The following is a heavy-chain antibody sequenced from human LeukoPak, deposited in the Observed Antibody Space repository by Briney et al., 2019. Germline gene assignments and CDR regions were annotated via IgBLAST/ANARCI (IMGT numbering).Heavy chain of an antibody. J-gene: IGHJ5*02. CDR3: ASGIAAPFNWFDP. CDR2: IYYSGST. Sequence: PSETLSLICTVSGGSISSYYWSWIRQPPGKGLEWIGYIYYSGSTNYNPSLKSRVTISVDTSKNQFSLKLSSVTAADTAVYYCASGIAAPFNWFDPWGQGTLVTVSS. D-gene: IGHD6-13*01. V-gene: IGHV4-59*01. CDR1: GGSISSYY.